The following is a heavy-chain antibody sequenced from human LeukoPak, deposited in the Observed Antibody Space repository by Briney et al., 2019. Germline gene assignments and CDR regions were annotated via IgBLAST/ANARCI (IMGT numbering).Heavy chain of an antibody. D-gene: IGHD5-18*01. CDR1: GFTFDDYA. J-gene: IGHJ4*02. Sequence: GGSLRPSCAASGFTFDDYAMHWVRQAPGKGLEWVSGISWNSGSIGYADSVKGRFTISRDNAKNTLYLQMNSLRPEDTAVYYCAKDQAGYSNYFEHWGQGTPVTVSS. V-gene: IGHV3-9*01. CDR3: AKDQAGYSNYFEH. CDR2: ISWNSGSI.